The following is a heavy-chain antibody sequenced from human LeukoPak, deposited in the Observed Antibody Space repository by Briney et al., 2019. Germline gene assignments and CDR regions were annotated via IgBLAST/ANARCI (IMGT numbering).Heavy chain of an antibody. J-gene: IGHJ4*02. D-gene: IGHD3-22*01. V-gene: IGHV1-2*02. CDR2: INPNSGGT. CDR1: GYTFTGYY. Sequence: ASVKLSCKASGYTFTGYYMHWVRQAPGQGLEWMGWINPNSGGTNYAQKFQGRVTMTRDTSNSTAYMELSRLSSDDAAVYYCAREMGDDSSGYHDYWGQGTLVTVSS. CDR3: AREMGDDSSGYHDY.